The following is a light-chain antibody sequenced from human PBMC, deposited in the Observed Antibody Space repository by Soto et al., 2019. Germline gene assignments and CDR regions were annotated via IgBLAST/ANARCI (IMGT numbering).Light chain of an antibody. V-gene: IGKV3-15*01. CDR2: GAS. J-gene: IGKJ5*01. CDR3: QQYNNWPPIT. CDR1: QTINNN. Sequence: VMTQAPATPSVSPGERATLSCRASQTINNNIAWYQLKDGQVPRLLIYGASTRATDIPARFSGSGSGTEFTLTISSLQSEDFAVYYCQQYNNWPPITFGQGTRLEI.